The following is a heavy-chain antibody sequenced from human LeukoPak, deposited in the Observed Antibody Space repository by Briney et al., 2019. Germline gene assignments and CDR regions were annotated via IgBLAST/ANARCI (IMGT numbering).Heavy chain of an antibody. Sequence: GGSLRLSCAASGFIFSNYDMHWVRQAPGKGLGWVAFLRYDETNEHYADSLKGRFTISRDNSKDTLYLHMNSLRVEDTAVYYCARGWYFDSWGQGTLVTVSS. CDR1: GFIFSNYD. V-gene: IGHV3-30*02. CDR3: ARGWYFDS. CDR2: LRYDETNE. J-gene: IGHJ4*02. D-gene: IGHD6-13*01.